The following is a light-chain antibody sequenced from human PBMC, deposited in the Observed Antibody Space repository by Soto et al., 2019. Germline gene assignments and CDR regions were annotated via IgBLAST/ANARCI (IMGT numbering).Light chain of an antibody. Sequence: QSALTQPASVSGSPGQSITNSCTGTSSDVGGYNYVSWYQQHPGKAPKLMIYEVSNRPSGVSNRFSGSKSGNTASLTISGLQAEDEADYYCSSYTSSSLYVFGTGTKVTVL. CDR3: SSYTSSSLYV. V-gene: IGLV2-14*01. CDR2: EVS. J-gene: IGLJ1*01. CDR1: SSDVGGYNY.